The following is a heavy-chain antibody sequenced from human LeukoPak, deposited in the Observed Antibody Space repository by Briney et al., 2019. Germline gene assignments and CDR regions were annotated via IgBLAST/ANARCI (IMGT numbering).Heavy chain of an antibody. V-gene: IGHV1-69*13. J-gene: IGHJ6*03. Sequence: ASVKVSCKASGDTLSSRGFSWVRQAPGQGPEWMGGIIPMFGTVTYAQNFQGRVTITADESTGTAYMDLSSLRSEDTAVYYCARVVSIGQPPYFYYMDVWGKGTTVTVSS. CDR3: ARVVSIGQPPYFYYMDV. CDR2: IIPMFGTV. CDR1: GDTLSSRG. D-gene: IGHD6-6*01.